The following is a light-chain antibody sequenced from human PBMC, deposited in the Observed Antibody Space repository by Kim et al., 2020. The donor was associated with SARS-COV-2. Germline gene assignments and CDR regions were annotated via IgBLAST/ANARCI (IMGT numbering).Light chain of an antibody. CDR2: DSS. V-gene: IGKV1D-13*01. J-gene: IGKJ2*02. CDR3: QQYNNLWT. Sequence: SAAVGDRVTITCRRRPGISSALAWYQQKPGKAPKLLIYDSSSLESGVPSRFSGSGSGTDFTLTISSLQPEDFATYYCQQYNNLWTFGQGTKVDIK. CDR1: PGISSA.